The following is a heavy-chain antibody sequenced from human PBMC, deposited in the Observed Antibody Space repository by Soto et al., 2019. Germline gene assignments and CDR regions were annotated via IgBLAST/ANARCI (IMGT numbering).Heavy chain of an antibody. V-gene: IGHV3-15*07. J-gene: IGHJ3*02. Sequence: EVLLVESGGGLVKPGGSLRLSCAASGFTFSNDWMNWVRQPPGKGLEWVGFIKSKSDGGTTGYTAPVKGRFTISRDDSKNTLYLQMNSQKTEDTAVYYCTTERSGAFHIWGQGTMVTVSS. CDR1: GFTFSNDW. CDR2: IKSKSDGGTT. D-gene: IGHD2-15*01. CDR3: TTERSGAFHI.